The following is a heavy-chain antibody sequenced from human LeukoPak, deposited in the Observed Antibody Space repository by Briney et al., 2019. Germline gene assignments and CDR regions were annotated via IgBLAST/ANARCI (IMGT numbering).Heavy chain of an antibody. Sequence: SETLSLTCTVSGDSIRNFNWYWIRQSPGKGLEWIGYIYQSGNTNYNPFLKSRLTMSIDTSKNQFSLNLNSVTAADTAVYYCARGNYGSGSYYVVDFDYWGQGTLVTVSS. CDR2: IYQSGNT. D-gene: IGHD3-10*01. CDR3: ARGNYGSGSYYVVDFDY. J-gene: IGHJ4*02. V-gene: IGHV4-59*01. CDR1: GDSIRNFN.